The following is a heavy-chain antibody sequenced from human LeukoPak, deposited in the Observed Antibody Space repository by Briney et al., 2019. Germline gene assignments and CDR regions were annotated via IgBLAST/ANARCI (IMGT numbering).Heavy chain of an antibody. Sequence: PSETLSLTCTVSGGSISSSSAYWGWIRQPPGKGLEWIGSIYYSKNTYYNPSLKSRVTISADTSKNQFPLTLGSVSATDTAVYYCASPRGFSYGYFDYWGQGTLVTVSS. CDR1: GGSISSSSAY. V-gene: IGHV4-39*01. D-gene: IGHD5-18*01. CDR2: IYYSKNT. CDR3: ASPRGFSYGYFDY. J-gene: IGHJ4*02.